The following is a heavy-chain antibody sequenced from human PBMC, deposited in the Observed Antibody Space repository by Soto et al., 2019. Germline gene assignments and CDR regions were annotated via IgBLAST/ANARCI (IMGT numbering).Heavy chain of an antibody. D-gene: IGHD3-22*01. Sequence: QVQLQQWGAGLLKPSETLSLTCAVYGGSFSGYYWSWIRQPPGKGLEWIGEINHSGSTNYNPSLKSRVTISVDTSKYQFSLKLSSVTAADTAVYYCARGSVARYYYDAFEYFQHWGQGTLVTVSS. CDR1: GGSFSGYY. J-gene: IGHJ1*01. CDR2: INHSGST. V-gene: IGHV4-34*01. CDR3: ARGSVARYYYDAFEYFQH.